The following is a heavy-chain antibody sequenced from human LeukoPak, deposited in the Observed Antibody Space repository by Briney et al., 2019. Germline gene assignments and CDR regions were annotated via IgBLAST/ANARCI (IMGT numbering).Heavy chain of an antibody. CDR1: GFTFSSNA. CDR2: ISGSGGST. V-gene: IGHV3-23*01. Sequence: GGSLRLSCAASGFTFSSNAMSWVRQAPGKGLEWVSAISGSGGSTYYADSVKGRFTISRDNSKNTLYLQMNSLRAEDTAVYYCAKITMVQGVIISEDYWGQGTLVTVSS. CDR3: AKITMVQGVIISEDY. D-gene: IGHD3-10*01. J-gene: IGHJ4*02.